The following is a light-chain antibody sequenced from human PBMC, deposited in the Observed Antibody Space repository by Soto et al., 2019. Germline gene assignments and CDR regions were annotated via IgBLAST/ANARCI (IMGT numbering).Light chain of an antibody. CDR2: DAY. Sequence: EIVLTQSPGTLSLSPGERATLSCRASQSVGSSYLAWYQQKPGQAPRLLIYDAYNRATGIPPRFSGSGSGTDFTLTISSLEPEDSAVYYCQQRHMWPITFGQGTRLEI. J-gene: IGKJ5*01. CDR1: QSVGSSY. V-gene: IGKV3D-20*02. CDR3: QQRHMWPIT.